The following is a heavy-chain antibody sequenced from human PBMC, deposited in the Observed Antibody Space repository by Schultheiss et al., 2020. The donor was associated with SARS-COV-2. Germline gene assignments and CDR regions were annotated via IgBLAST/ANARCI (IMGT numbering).Heavy chain of an antibody. Sequence: SETLSLTCTVSGDSISSGSYYWSWIRQPAGKGLEWIGRIYTSGSTNYNPSLKSRVTISVDTSKNQFSLKLSSVTAADTAVYYCAREWAPAFFDYWGQGTLVTVSS. D-gene: IGHD1-26*01. V-gene: IGHV4-61*02. J-gene: IGHJ4*02. CDR3: AREWAPAFFDY. CDR2: IYTSGST. CDR1: GDSISSGSYY.